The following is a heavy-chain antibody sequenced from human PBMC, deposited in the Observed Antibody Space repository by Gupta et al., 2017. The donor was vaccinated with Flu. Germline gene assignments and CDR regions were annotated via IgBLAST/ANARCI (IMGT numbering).Heavy chain of an antibody. D-gene: IGHD3-22*01. CDR2: WYDGSNK. Sequence: WYDGSNKYYADSVKGRFTISRDNSKNTLYLQMNSLRAEDTAVYYCARENGYYYDSSGYYPTSGGYYYYGMDVWGQGTTVTVSS. CDR3: ARENGYYYDSSGYYPTSGGYYYYGMDV. J-gene: IGHJ6*02. V-gene: IGHV3-33*01.